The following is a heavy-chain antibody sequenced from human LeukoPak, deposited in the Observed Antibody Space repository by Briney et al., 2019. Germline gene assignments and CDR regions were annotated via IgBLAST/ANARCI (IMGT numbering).Heavy chain of an antibody. D-gene: IGHD6-19*01. CDR3: ARDLSWGIAVAGSFDY. V-gene: IGHV4-59*12. CDR2: IYYSGST. J-gene: IGHJ4*02. Sequence: SETLSLTCTVSGASITSYYWSWIRQPPGKGLEWIGQIYYSGSTNYNPPLKSRVTISVDTSKNQFSLKLSSVTAADTAVYYCARDLSWGIAVAGSFDYWGQGTLVTVSS. CDR1: GASITSYY.